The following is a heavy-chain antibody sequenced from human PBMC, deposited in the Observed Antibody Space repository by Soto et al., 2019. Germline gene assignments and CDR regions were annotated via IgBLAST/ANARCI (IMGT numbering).Heavy chain of an antibody. CDR1: GYTFASYA. CDR3: ARSIVVVTALDY. CDR2: INAGNGNT. V-gene: IGHV1-3*05. D-gene: IGHD2-21*02. J-gene: IGHJ4*02. Sequence: QVQLVQSGAEEKRPGDSVKVSSKASGYTFASYAMHWVRQAPGKRLEWMGWINAGNGNTKYSQKFQGRVTITRDTSASTAYMELSSLRSEDTAVYYCARSIVVVTALDYWGQGTLVTVSS.